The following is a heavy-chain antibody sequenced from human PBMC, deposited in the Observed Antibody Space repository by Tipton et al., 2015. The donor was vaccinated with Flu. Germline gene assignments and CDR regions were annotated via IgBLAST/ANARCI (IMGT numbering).Heavy chain of an antibody. J-gene: IGHJ6*03. D-gene: IGHD3-9*01. Sequence: SLRLSCAASEFTFINYWMTWVRQAPGKGLEWVANIKQDGSEKNYVDSVKGRFTISRDNAKSSLYLQMNSLRAEDTAVYYCARVDESYDILTGFIYYYMDVWGKGTTVTVSS. V-gene: IGHV3-7*01. CDR2: IKQDGSEK. CDR1: EFTFINYW. CDR3: ARVDESYDILTGFIYYYMDV.